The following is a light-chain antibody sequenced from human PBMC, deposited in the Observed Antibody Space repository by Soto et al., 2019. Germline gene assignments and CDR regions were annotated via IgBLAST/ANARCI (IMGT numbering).Light chain of an antibody. J-gene: IGKJ4*01. CDR1: QFIHTW. CDR3: QKYNSAPLT. CDR2: GAS. V-gene: IGKV1-27*01. Sequence: GDKVIITCRASQFIHTWLAWYQQRSGEGPKLLISGASTLESGVPSRFSGSGSGTDFALTISSLQAEDVAAYYCQKYNSAPLTFGGGTKVDIK.